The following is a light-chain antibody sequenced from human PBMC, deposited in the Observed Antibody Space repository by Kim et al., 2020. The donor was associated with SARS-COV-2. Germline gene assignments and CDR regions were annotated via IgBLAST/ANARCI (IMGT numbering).Light chain of an antibody. CDR1: GSNIGSNY. V-gene: IGLV1-47*01. CDR3: AAWDDSLSGHVV. J-gene: IGLJ2*01. Sequence: QSVTIPCPGSGSNIGSNYVYWYQQLPGTAPKLLIYRNNQRPSGVPDRFSGSKSGTSASLAISGLRSEDEADYYCAAWDDSLSGHVVFGGGTQLTVL. CDR2: RNN.